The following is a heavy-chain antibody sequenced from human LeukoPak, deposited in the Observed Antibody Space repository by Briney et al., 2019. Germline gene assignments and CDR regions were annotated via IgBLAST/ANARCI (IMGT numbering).Heavy chain of an antibody. CDR2: IRYDGSNK. D-gene: IGHD2-2*01. CDR3: ARDHCSSTSCHKGGYFQH. CDR1: GFTFSSYG. Sequence: GGSLRLSCAASGFTFSSYGMHWVRQAPGKGLEWVAFIRYDGSNKYYADSVKGRFTISRDNSKNTLYLQMNSLRAEDTAVYYCARDHCSSTSCHKGGYFQHWGQGTLVTVSS. J-gene: IGHJ1*01. V-gene: IGHV3-30*02.